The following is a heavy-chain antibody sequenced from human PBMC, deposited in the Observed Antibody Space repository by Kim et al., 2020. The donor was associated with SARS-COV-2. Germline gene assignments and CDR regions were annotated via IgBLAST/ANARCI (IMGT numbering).Heavy chain of an antibody. D-gene: IGHD1-1*01. Sequence: NFQGRVTITRDTSASSVYVDLSSLRSEDTAIYYCARDYRQLALMYYFDYWGQGTLVAVSS. J-gene: IGHJ4*02. V-gene: IGHV1-3*01. CDR3: ARDYRQLALMYYFDY.